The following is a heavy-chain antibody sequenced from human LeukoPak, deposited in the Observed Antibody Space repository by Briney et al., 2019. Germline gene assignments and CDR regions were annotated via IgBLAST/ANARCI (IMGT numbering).Heavy chain of an antibody. V-gene: IGHV3-30*02. CDR3: AKDYGWFGELLS. CDR2: IWYDGNNK. J-gene: IGHJ4*02. D-gene: IGHD3-10*01. Sequence: GGSLRLSCAASGFTFSTYGIHWVRQAPGKGLEWVAAIWYDGNNKYYADSVKGRFTISRDNSKNTLYLQMNSLRAEDTAVYYCAKDYGWFGELLSWGQGTLVTVSS. CDR1: GFTFSTYG.